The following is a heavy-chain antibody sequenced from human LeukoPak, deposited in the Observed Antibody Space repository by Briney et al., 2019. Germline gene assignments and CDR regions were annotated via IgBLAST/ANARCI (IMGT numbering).Heavy chain of an antibody. Sequence: GGSLRLSCAASGFTFSNHWMNWVRQAPGKGLEWVANIKQDGSEIYYVGSVKGRFTISRDNAKNSLFLQMNSLRAEDTAVYFCARDHQRSNWDWGQGTLVTVSS. CDR3: ARDHQRSNWD. CDR1: GFTFSNHW. CDR2: IKQDGSEI. V-gene: IGHV3-7*01. D-gene: IGHD2-8*01. J-gene: IGHJ4*02.